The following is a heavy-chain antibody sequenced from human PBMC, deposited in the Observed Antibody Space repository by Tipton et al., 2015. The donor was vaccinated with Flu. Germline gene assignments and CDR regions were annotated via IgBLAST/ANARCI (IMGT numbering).Heavy chain of an antibody. V-gene: IGHV4-61*02. D-gene: IGHD4-17*01. CDR2: IYASGST. J-gene: IGHJ5*02. CDR3: ARDYGDYNWFDP. CDR1: GASLSTSTYY. Sequence: TLSLTCTVSGASLSTSTYYWSWIRQPAGKGLEWIGRIYASGSTNYNPSLKSRVTISLDTSKSEFSLKVRPVTAADTAVYYCARDYGDYNWFDPWGQGTLVTVSS.